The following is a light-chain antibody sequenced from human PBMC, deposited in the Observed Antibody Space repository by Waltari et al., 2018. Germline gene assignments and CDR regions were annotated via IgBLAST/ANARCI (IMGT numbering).Light chain of an antibody. V-gene: IGKV3-11*01. J-gene: IGKJ3*01. Sequence: EIVLTQSPATLSLSPGERATLSRRASQRVSSYLAWYQQKPGQAPRLLIYDASNRATGIPARFSGSGSGTDFTLTISSLEPEDFAVYYCQQRSNWLFTFGPGTKVDIK. CDR1: QRVSSY. CDR2: DAS. CDR3: QQRSNWLFT.